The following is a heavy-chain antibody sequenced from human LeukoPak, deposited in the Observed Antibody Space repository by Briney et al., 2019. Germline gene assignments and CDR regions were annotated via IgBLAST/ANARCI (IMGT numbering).Heavy chain of an antibody. J-gene: IGHJ4*02. CDR2: ITGSGAST. CDR1: GFSFSYHG. CDR3: AKRSSISSGYFDF. D-gene: IGHD3-22*01. Sequence: PGGTLRLSCVASGFSFSYHGMNWVRLAPGKGLEWVSAITGSGASTNYADSVKGRFTISRENSKNTIYLQMNSLRAEDTAMYYCAKRSSISSGYFDFWGRGTLVTVSS. V-gene: IGHV3-23*01.